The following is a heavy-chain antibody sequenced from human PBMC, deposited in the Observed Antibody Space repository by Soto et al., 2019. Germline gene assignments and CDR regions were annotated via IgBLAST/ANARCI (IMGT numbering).Heavy chain of an antibody. CDR3: AKGPAIVLVPAAMIYYYGMDV. CDR2: ISYDGSNK. J-gene: IGHJ6*02. D-gene: IGHD2-2*01. CDR1: GFTFSSYG. Sequence: QVQLVESGGGVVQPGRSLRLSCAASGFTFSSYGMHWVRQAPGKGLEWVAVISYDGSNKYYADSVKGRFTISRDNSEITTYLQMNNLKAEDAAVYYCAKGPAIVLVPAAMIYYYGMDVWGQGTAVTVSS. V-gene: IGHV3-30*18.